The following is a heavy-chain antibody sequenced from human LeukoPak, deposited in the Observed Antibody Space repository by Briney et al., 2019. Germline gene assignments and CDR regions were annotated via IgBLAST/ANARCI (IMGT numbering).Heavy chain of an antibody. J-gene: IGHJ4*02. D-gene: IGHD2-2*01. CDR1: GGTFSSYA. Sequence: ASVKVSCKASGGTFSSYAISWVRQAPGQGLEWMGWISGNNDNPNYGQKFQGRFTGTTDSSTSTAYMELRNLTFDDTAVYYCARDGTSTDDYWGQGTLVTVSS. V-gene: IGHV1-18*01. CDR3: ARDGTSTDDY. CDR2: ISGNNDNP.